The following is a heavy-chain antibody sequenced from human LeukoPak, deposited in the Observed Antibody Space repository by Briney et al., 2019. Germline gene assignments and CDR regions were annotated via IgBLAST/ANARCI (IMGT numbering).Heavy chain of an antibody. Sequence: SETLSLTCTVSGGSISSSSYYWGWIRQPPGKGLEWIGSIYYSGSTYYNPSLKSRVTISVDTSKNQLSLKLSSVTAADTAVYYCARDSGAISYMDVWGKGTTVTVSS. CDR3: ARDSGAISYMDV. D-gene: IGHD1-26*01. V-gene: IGHV4-39*07. CDR1: GGSISSSSYY. CDR2: IYYSGST. J-gene: IGHJ6*03.